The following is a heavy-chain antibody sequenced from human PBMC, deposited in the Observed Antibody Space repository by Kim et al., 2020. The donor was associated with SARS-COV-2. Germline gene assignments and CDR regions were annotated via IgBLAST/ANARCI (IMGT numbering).Heavy chain of an antibody. V-gene: IGHV3-30*04. CDR3: ARDRPSMVRGAYDAFDI. D-gene: IGHD3-10*01. Sequence: GGSLRLSCAASGFTFSSYAMHWVRQAPGKGLEWVAVISYDGSNKYYADSVKGRFTISRDNSKNTLYLQMNSLRAEDTAVYYCARDRPSMVRGAYDAFDIWGQGTMVTVSS. CDR2: ISYDGSNK. CDR1: GFTFSSYA. J-gene: IGHJ3*02.